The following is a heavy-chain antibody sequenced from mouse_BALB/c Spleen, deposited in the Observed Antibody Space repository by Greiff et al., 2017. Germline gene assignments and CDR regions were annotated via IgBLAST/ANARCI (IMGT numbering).Heavy chain of an antibody. D-gene: IGHD1-1*01. Sequence: EVQLQQSGPELVKPGASVKISCKASGYSFTGYFMNWVMQSHGKSLEWIGRINPYNGDTFYNQKFKGKATLTVDKSSSTAHMELRSLASEDSAVYYCARSGLLRGFVFAYWGQGTLVTVSA. CDR1: GYSFTGYF. CDR2: INPYNGDT. V-gene: IGHV1-20*02. J-gene: IGHJ3*01. CDR3: ARSGLLRGFVFAY.